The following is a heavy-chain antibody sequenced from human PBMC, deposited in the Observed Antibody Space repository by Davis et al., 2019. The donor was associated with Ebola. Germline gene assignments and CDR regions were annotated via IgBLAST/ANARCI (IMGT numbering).Heavy chain of an antibody. Sequence: GESLKISCKGSGYNFANFWIGWVRQMPGKGLEWMGIIYPGDSDTRYSPSFQGQVTISADKSISTAYLPWSSLKASDTAMYYCAGPRTPRRYGSFDIWGQGTVVIGSS. D-gene: IGHD4-17*01. CDR1: GYNFANFW. CDR2: IYPGDSDT. CDR3: AGPRTPRRYGSFDI. V-gene: IGHV5-51*01. J-gene: IGHJ3*02.